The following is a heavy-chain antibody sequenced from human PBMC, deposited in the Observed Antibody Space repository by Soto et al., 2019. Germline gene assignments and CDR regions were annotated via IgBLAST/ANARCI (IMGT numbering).Heavy chain of an antibody. J-gene: IGHJ4*02. CDR3: ARKEYGSGHFEF. V-gene: IGHV4-4*02. Sequence: SEPLSLPCALSGGSISSINWWNWVRQAPGKGLEWSGEAFHTGGTNYNPSLKSRLTMSIDKSKNSFSLSLSSVTVADTAVYYCARKEYGSGHFEFWGQGIQVTVSS. CDR1: GGSISSINW. D-gene: IGHD3-10*01. CDR2: AFHTGGT.